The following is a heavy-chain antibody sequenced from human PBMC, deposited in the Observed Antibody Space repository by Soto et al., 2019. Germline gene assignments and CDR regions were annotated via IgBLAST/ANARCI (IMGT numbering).Heavy chain of an antibody. J-gene: IGHJ6*02. CDR3: ARNESSNIYGMDV. CDR2: ISSSSFSI. Sequence: EVQLVESGGGLVKPGGSLRLSCAASGFTFSSYSMNWVRQAPGKGLEWVSSISSSSFSINYADSVKGRFSISRDNAQNSLHLQMNNLRAEDTDVYYCARNESSNIYGMDVWGQGTTVTVSS. D-gene: IGHD6-6*01. CDR1: GFTFSSYS. V-gene: IGHV3-21*01.